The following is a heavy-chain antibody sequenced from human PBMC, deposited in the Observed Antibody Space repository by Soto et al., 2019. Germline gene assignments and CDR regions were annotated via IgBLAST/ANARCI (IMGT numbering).Heavy chain of an antibody. V-gene: IGHV1-2*04. Sequence: ASVKVSCKASGYTFTGYYMHWVRQAPGQGLEWMGWINPNSGGTNYAQKFQGWVTMTRDTSISTAYMELSRLRSDDTAVYYCARGALLRFLVYYYYGMDVWGQGTTVTVSS. D-gene: IGHD3-3*01. CDR2: INPNSGGT. CDR3: ARGALLRFLVYYYYGMDV. J-gene: IGHJ6*02. CDR1: GYTFTGYY.